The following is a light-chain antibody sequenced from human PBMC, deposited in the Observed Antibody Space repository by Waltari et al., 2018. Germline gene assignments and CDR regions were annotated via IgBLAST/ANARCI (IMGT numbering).Light chain of an antibody. V-gene: IGKV3-11*01. J-gene: IGKJ3*01. CDR2: DAS. Sequence: EIAFSQPPATLQSSPGSRATIPCRANKGGNTYLAWYQQKPGQAPRRLIYDASKRASGVPARFSGSGSGTDFTLTINRVEAEDFAVYYCKQGGHWPRTFGHGTKVEIK. CDR3: KQGGHWPRT. CDR1: KGGNTY.